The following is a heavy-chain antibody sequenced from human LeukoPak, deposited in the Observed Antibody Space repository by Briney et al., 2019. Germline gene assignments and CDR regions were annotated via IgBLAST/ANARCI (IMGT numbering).Heavy chain of an antibody. CDR3: AMRYCSGGSCRFDY. Sequence: GGSLRLSCAASGFTFSSYAMSWVRQAPGKGLEWVSSISSSSSYIYYADSVKGRFTISRDNAKNSLYLQMNSLRAEDTAVYYCAMRYCSGGSCRFDYWGQGTLVTVSS. J-gene: IGHJ4*02. V-gene: IGHV3-21*04. CDR1: GFTFSSYA. D-gene: IGHD2-15*01. CDR2: ISSSSSYI.